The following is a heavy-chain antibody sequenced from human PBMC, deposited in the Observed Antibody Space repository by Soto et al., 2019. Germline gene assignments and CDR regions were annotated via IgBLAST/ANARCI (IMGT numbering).Heavy chain of an antibody. CDR3: TTGAVAGIQYYYYYGMDV. CDR2: IKSKTDGGTT. D-gene: IGHD6-19*01. V-gene: IGHV3-15*01. CDR1: RFTFSDAW. Sequence: EVQLVESGGGLVKPGGSLRLSCAASRFTFSDAWMSWVRQAPGKGLEWVGRIKSKTDGGTTDYAAHVKGRFTISRDDSKNTLYLQMNSLKTEDTAVYYCTTGAVAGIQYYYYYGMDVWCQGTTVTVSS. J-gene: IGHJ6*02.